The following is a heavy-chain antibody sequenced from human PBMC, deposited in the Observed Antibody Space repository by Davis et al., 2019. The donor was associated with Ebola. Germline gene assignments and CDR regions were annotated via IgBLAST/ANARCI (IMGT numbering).Heavy chain of an antibody. D-gene: IGHD5-18*01. J-gene: IGHJ4*02. CDR3: ARDAKRGEYSFGYSYYFDY. CDR2: INPNTGDT. V-gene: IGHV1-2*06. Sequence: ASVKVSCKASGYTFTDFYIHWVRQAPGRGLEWMGRINPNTGDTRYVQKFQGRVTMTGDTSISTAYMELSTLRSDDSAVYYCARDAKRGEYSFGYSYYFDYWGQGSLVTVSS. CDR1: GYTFTDFY.